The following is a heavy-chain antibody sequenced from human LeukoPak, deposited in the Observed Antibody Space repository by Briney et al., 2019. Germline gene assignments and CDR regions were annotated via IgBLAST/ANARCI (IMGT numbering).Heavy chain of an antibody. J-gene: IGHJ4*02. V-gene: IGHV1-2*02. Sequence: ASVKVSCKTSDFRDYYMNWVRQAPGRGLEWLGWINPKSGDTDYAQKFQGRVTMTRDTSISTAYMELSGLKPDDTAIYFCASGYSGYYLNYWGQGTQVTVSS. CDR2: INPKSGDT. CDR1: DFRDYY. CDR3: ASGYSGYYLNY. D-gene: IGHD5-12*01.